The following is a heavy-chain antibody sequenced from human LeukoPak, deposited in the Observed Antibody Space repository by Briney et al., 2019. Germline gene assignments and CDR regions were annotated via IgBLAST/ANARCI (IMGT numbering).Heavy chain of an antibody. D-gene: IGHD2-15*01. J-gene: IGHJ4*02. CDR3: ARDCSGGSCYFDY. CDR1: GGSFSDYY. CDR2: IYYSGST. V-gene: IGHV4-59*01. Sequence: SETLSLTCAVYGGSFSDYYRSWIRQPPGKGLEWIGYIYYSGSTNYNPSLKSRVTISVDTSKNQFSLKLSSVTAADTAVYYCARDCSGGSCYFDYWGQGTLVTVSS.